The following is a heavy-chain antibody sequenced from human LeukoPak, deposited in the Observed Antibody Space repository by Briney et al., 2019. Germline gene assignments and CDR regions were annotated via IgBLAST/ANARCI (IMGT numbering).Heavy chain of an antibody. Sequence: ASVKVSCKASGYTFTSYGISWVRQAPGQGLEWMGWISAYNGKTNHAQNFQGRVTMTTDTSTSTAYMEPRSLRSDDTAVYYCARDGKQQLGFVYWGQGTLVTVSS. CDR2: ISAYNGKT. D-gene: IGHD6-13*01. CDR3: ARDGKQQLGFVY. V-gene: IGHV1-18*01. CDR1: GYTFTSYG. J-gene: IGHJ4*02.